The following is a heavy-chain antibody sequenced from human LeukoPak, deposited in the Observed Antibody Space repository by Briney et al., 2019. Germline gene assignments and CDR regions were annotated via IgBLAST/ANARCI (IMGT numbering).Heavy chain of an antibody. D-gene: IGHD3-16*02. CDR1: GXTFSHSG. J-gene: IGHJ2*01. V-gene: IGHV3-33*01. CDR3: ATEGGALSFFHL. Sequence: PGGSLRLSCVASGXTFSHSGMHWVRQAPGKGLDWVAVLWHDGSKTFYADSVKGRFTISGDDSKNTLYLQMTSLGAEDTAVYYCATEGGALSFFHLWGRGTLVTVSS. CDR2: LWHDGSKT.